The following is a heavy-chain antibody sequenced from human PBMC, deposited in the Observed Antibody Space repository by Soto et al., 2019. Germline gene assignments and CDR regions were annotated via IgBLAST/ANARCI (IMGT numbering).Heavy chain of an antibody. CDR2: IRSKVNSYAT. V-gene: IGHV3-73*01. Sequence: QPGGSLRLSCAASKFTFSGSAIHWARQASGKGLEWVGRIRSKVNSYATAHAASVKGRFTISRDDSKNTAYLQMNSLKTEDTAVYFCSRQYGSGSYSAFDIWGQGTMVTVSS. J-gene: IGHJ3*02. D-gene: IGHD3-10*01. CDR1: KFTFSGSA. CDR3: SRQYGSGSYSAFDI.